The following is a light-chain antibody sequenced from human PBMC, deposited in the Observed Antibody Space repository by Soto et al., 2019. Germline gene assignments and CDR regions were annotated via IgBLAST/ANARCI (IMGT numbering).Light chain of an antibody. V-gene: IGKV1-39*01. J-gene: IGKJ1*01. CDR3: QQSYSTPRT. Sequence: DIQMTKSPSSLYASVGDRVTITCRARQSISSYLHWYQQKPWKAPKLLIYAASSLQSGVPSRFSGSGSGTDFTLTNSSLQPEDYATYYCQQSYSTPRTFGQGTKVEIK. CDR1: QSISSY. CDR2: AAS.